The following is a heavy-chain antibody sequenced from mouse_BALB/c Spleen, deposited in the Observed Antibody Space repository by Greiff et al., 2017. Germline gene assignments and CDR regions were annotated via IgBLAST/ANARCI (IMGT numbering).Heavy chain of an antibody. CDR1: GYTFTSYS. V-gene: IGHV1S56*01. CDR3: ATANLDY. Sequence: VQLQESGPELVKPGASVKMSCKASGYTFTSYSIHWVKQRPGQGLEWIGWIDPGDGNTKYNEKFKGKTTLTADKSSSTAYMSLDSLTSEDSAIYYCATANLDYWGQGTSVTVSA. CDR2: IDPGDGNT. J-gene: IGHJ4*01.